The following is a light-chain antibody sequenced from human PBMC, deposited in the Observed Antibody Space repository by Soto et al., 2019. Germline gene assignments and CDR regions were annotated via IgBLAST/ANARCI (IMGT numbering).Light chain of an antibody. CDR1: QGIRND. CDR3: LQDYNYPRT. J-gene: IGKJ1*01. CDR2: AAS. V-gene: IGKV1-6*01. Sequence: ANQMSQSPAALSAYVGDRVTITCRASQGIRNDLGWYQQKPGKAPKLLIYAASSLQSGVPSRFSGSGSGTDFTLTISSLQPEDFATYYCLQDYNYPRTFGQGTKVDVK.